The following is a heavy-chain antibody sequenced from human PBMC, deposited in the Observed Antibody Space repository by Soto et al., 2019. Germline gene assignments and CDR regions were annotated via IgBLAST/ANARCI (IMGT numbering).Heavy chain of an antibody. Sequence: PVGSLGLSCAASGFTFSDYYMSWIRQAPGKGLEWVSYISSSGSTIYYADSVKGRFTISRDNAKNSLYLQMNSLRAEDTAVYYCASAHYGTKIDYWGQGTLVTVSS. D-gene: IGHD4-17*01. CDR3: ASAHYGTKIDY. V-gene: IGHV3-11*01. CDR2: ISSSGSTI. J-gene: IGHJ4*02. CDR1: GFTFSDYY.